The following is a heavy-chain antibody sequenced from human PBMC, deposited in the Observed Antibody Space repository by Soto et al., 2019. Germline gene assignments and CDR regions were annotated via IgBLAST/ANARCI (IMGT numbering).Heavy chain of an antibody. D-gene: IGHD6-13*01. CDR1: GYTFTTYG. CDR2: ISGYNGNT. J-gene: IGHJ1*01. Sequence: QVQLVQSGAEVKKPGASVKVSCKASGYTFTTYGIHWVRQAPGQGLEWMGWISGYNGNTNYAQKFQGRVTMTTDTSTTTAYMDLRRLRSDDTAVYYCGRERDGTSWSSAEYLQHWGQGTLVTVSS. CDR3: GRERDGTSWSSAEYLQH. V-gene: IGHV1-18*01.